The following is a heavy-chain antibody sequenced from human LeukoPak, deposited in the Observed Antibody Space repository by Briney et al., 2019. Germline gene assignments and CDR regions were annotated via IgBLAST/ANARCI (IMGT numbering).Heavy chain of an antibody. J-gene: IGHJ4*02. V-gene: IGHV3-7*04. CDR1: GFTFRNHW. Sequence: PTGGSLRLSCAASGFTFRNHWMGWVRQAPGKGLEWVANIKQDGSDKYYVDSVKGRFTISRDNAKNSLYLQMNSLRAEDTAVYYRARDPYDSSWGLCYFDYWGQGNLVTVSS. CDR2: IKQDGSDK. D-gene: IGHD3-22*01. CDR3: ARDPYDSSWGLCYFDY.